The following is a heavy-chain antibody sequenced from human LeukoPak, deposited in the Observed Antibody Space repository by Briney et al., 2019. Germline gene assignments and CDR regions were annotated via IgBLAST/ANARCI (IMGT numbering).Heavy chain of an antibody. D-gene: IGHD2-2*01. CDR2: IYHSGST. CDR3: ARTGPIVVVPAASRTYYFDY. Sequence: PSETLSLTCAVSGGSISSSNWWSWVRQPPGKGLEWIGEIYHSGSTNYNPSLKSRVTISVDKSKNQFSLKLSSVTAADTAVYYCARTGPIVVVPAASRTYYFDYWGQGTLVTVSS. J-gene: IGHJ4*02. V-gene: IGHV4-4*02. CDR1: GGSISSSNW.